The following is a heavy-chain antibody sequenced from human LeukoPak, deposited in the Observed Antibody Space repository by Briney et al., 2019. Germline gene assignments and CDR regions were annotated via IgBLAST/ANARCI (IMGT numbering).Heavy chain of an antibody. J-gene: IGHJ4*02. CDR2: INHSGST. Sequence: SETLSLTCAVYGGSFSGYYWSWIRQPPGKGLEWIGEINHSGSTNYNPSLKSRVTISVDTSKNQFSLKPSSVTAADTAVYYCACLSRRQWLARGYWGQGTLVTVSS. V-gene: IGHV4-34*01. D-gene: IGHD6-19*01. CDR1: GGSFSGYY. CDR3: ACLSRRQWLARGY.